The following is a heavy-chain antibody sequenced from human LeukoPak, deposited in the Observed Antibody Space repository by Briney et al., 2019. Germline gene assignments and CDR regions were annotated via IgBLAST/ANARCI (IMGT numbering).Heavy chain of an antibody. Sequence: PSETLSLTCTVSGGSISSGSYYWSWIRQPAGKGLEWIGRIYTSGSTNYNPSLKSRVTISVDTSKNQFSLKLSSVTAADTGVYYCARAPEYGWGSYLLYWGQGIQVTVSS. CDR2: IYTSGST. CDR3: ARAPEYGWGSYLLY. V-gene: IGHV4-61*02. D-gene: IGHD3-10*01. J-gene: IGHJ4*02. CDR1: GGSISSGSYY.